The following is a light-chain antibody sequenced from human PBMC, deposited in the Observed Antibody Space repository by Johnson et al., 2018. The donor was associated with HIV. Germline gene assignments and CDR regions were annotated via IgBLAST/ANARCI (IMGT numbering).Light chain of an antibody. CDR2: DNN. J-gene: IGLJ1*01. Sequence: QSVLTQPPSVSAAPGQKVTISCSGSSSNIANIYVSWYQQLPGTAPKLLIYDNNNRPSGIPDRFSASKSGTSATLGITGLQTGDEADYYCGTWDSSLSAYVFGTGTKVTVL. CDR3: GTWDSSLSAYV. V-gene: IGLV1-51*01. CDR1: SSNIANIY.